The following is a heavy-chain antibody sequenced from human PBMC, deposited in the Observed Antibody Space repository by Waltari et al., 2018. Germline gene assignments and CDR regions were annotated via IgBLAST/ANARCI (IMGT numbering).Heavy chain of an antibody. CDR3: ARVGPGYYFDY. CDR1: GFTFSSYS. D-gene: IGHD3-10*01. V-gene: IGHV3-48*04. J-gene: IGHJ4*02. CDR2: ISSSSSTI. Sequence: EVQLVESGGGLVQPGGSLRLSCAASGFTFSSYSMNWVRQAPGKGLEWVSYISSSSSTIYYPDAGKGRFTISRENAKNSLDLQMNSLRAEDTAVYYCARVGPGYYFDYWGQGTLVTVSS.